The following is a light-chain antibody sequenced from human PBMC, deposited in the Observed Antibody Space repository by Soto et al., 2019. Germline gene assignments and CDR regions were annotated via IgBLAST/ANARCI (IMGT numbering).Light chain of an antibody. CDR2: GTS. CDR3: QHYGSSPPFT. J-gene: IGKJ5*01. V-gene: IGKV3-20*01. CDR1: QSVTSTY. Sequence: EIVLTPSPGTLSLSPGERATLSCRASQSVTSTYLAWYQQKPGQAPRLLIYGTSSRATGIPDRFSGSGSGTDFTLTISRLEPEDFAVYFCQHYGSSPPFTFGQGTRLEIK.